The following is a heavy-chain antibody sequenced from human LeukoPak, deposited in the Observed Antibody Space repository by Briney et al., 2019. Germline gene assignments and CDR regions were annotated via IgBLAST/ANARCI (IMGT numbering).Heavy chain of an antibody. CDR3: ARAVRRTYGRSTTVYFNY. CDR2: VSGSGGST. Sequence: GGSLRLSCAASGFSFSNYAMSWVRQAPGKGLEWVSGVSGSGGSTVHADPVKGRFTISRDNSKNTMYLQMNSLRAEDTAVYYCARAVRRTYGRSTTVYFNYWGQGTLVTVSS. CDR1: GFSFSNYA. V-gene: IGHV3-23*01. D-gene: IGHD3-10*01. J-gene: IGHJ4*02.